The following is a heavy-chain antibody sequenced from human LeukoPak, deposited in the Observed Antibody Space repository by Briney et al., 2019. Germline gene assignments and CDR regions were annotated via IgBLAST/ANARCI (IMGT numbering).Heavy chain of an antibody. CDR3: AKDYDSSGYYYGGTGVIDY. Sequence: GGSLRLSCAASGFTFSSYAMSWVHQAPGKGLEWVSAISGSGGSTYYADSVKGRFTISRDNSKNTLYLQMNSLRAEDTAVYYCAKDYDSSGYYYGGTGVIDYWGQGTLVTVSS. CDR1: GFTFSSYA. CDR2: ISGSGGST. D-gene: IGHD3-22*01. J-gene: IGHJ4*02. V-gene: IGHV3-23*01.